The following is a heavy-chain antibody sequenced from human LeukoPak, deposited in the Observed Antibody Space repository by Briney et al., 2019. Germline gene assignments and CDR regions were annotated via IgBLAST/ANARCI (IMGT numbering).Heavy chain of an antibody. CDR1: GYSFTDYS. J-gene: IGHJ5*01. CDR3: ARIAIPGRHYFDP. D-gene: IGHD6-13*01. CDR2: INPNSGGT. V-gene: IGHV1-2*02. Sequence: ASVKVSCKASGYSFTDYSMHWVRQAPGQGLEWMGWINPNSGGTDYAQEFRGRVTMTRDTSISTAYMELSRLRSDDTAVYYCARIAIPGRHYFDPWGRGTPVTVSS.